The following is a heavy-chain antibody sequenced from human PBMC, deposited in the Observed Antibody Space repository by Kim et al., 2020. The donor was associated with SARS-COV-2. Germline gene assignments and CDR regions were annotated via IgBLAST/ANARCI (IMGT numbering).Heavy chain of an antibody. D-gene: IGHD1-26*01. CDR1: GFTFSGSG. Sequence: GGSLRLSCAASGFTFSGSGMHWVRQASGKGLEWVGRIRSKANNYATAYAASVKGRFTISRDDSKDMAYLQMNSLKTEDTAVYYCTRPWVGATADDFDYWGRGILVTVSS. CDR2: IRSKANNYAT. V-gene: IGHV3-73*01. CDR3: TRPWVGATADDFDY. J-gene: IGHJ4*02.